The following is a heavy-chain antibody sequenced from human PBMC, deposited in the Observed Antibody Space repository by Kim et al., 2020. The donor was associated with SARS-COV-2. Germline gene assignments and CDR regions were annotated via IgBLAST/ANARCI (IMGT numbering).Heavy chain of an antibody. CDR3: ARAPHSRSRSYHAVYGMDV. CDR2: IYCGGST. D-gene: IGHD3-10*01. Sequence: GGSLRLSCAASGFTVRSNYLSWVRQAPGKGLEWVSVIYCGGSTYYSDSAKGSFTISSDNSTNTPYLQINSLRAVDTAVHYCARAPHSRSRSYHAVYGMDV. CDR1: GFTVRSNY. J-gene: IGHJ6*01. V-gene: IGHV3-66*01.